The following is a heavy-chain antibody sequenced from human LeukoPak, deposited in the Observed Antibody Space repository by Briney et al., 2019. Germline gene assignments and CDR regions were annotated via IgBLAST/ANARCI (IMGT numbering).Heavy chain of an antibody. J-gene: IGHJ4*02. CDR1: GGSISSSSYY. CDR3: ARSHVFLWFGEPKYYFDY. Sequence: SETLSLTCTVSGGSISSSSYYWGWIRQPPGKGLEWIGSIYYSGSTYYNPSLKSRVTISVDTSKNQFSLKLSSVTAADTAVYYCARSHVFLWFGEPKYYFDYWGQGTLVTVSS. CDR2: IYYSGST. D-gene: IGHD3-10*01. V-gene: IGHV4-39*01.